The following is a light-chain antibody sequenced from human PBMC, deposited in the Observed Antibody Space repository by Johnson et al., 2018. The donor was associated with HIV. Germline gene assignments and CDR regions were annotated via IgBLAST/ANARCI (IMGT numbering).Light chain of an antibody. CDR3: GTWDSSLTGFV. Sequence: QSILTQPPSVSAAPGQTVTISCSGSSSNVGSSFVSWYRQVPGTAPKLLIYQNNKRPSAIPDRFSASKSGTSATLAITGLQTGDEADYFCGTWDSSLTGFVFGPGTEVTVL. CDR1: SSNVGSSF. V-gene: IGLV1-51*02. J-gene: IGLJ1*01. CDR2: QNN.